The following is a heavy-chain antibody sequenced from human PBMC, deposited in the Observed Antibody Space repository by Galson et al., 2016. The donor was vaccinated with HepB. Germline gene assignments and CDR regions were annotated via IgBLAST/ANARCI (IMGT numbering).Heavy chain of an antibody. Sequence: PALVKPTQTLTLTCTFSGFSLPTSGVGVGWIRQPPGKALEWLALIYWDDDARFSPSLKSRLTITKDTSKNQVVLTRANVDPADTATYYWTHRGSANYWGYCDSWGQGTLVTGAS. CDR2: IYWDDDA. CDR1: GFSLPTSGVG. V-gene: IGHV2-5*02. J-gene: IGHJ4*02. D-gene: IGHD4/OR15-4a*01. CDR3: THRGSANYWGYCDS.